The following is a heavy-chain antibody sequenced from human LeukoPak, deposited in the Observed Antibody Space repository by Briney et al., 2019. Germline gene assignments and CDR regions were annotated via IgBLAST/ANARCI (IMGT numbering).Heavy chain of an antibody. Sequence: GRSLRLSCPPDGSFFSTPWIYWVRQAPGNWRVWVSRLNSGGSSTNYADSVKGRFTISRDNAKNTLYLQMNSLRAEDTAVYYCARGIGMDVWGQGTTVTVS. V-gene: IGHV3-74*01. CDR3: ARGIGMDV. CDR1: GSFFSTPW. J-gene: IGHJ6*02. CDR2: LNSGGSST.